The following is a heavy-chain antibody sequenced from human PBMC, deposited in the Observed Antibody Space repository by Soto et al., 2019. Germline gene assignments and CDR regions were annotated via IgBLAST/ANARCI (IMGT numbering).Heavy chain of an antibody. CDR2: VSGTADTT. D-gene: IGHD2-2*01. V-gene: IGHV3-23*01. CDR1: GLTFINFA. J-gene: IGHJ4*02. Sequence: GGSLRLSCAASGLTFINFAMSWVRQVPGSGLAWVSIVSGTADTTYYADSGKGRFTISRDKSRGTLDLQMSSLRAEDTAVYHCVKGDCSSTDCSFNYWGPGPLVTVSS. CDR3: VKGDCSSTDCSFNY.